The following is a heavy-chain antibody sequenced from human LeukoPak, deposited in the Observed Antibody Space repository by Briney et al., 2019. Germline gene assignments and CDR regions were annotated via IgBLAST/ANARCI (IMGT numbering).Heavy chain of an antibody. CDR1: GGSISSSSYY. Sequence: SETLSLTCTVSGGSISSSSYYWGWIRQPPGKGLEWIGSIYYSGSTYYNPSLKSRVTISVDTSKNQFSLKLSSVTAADTAVYYCAPGRTIFGVVVPFDYWGQGTLVTVSS. V-gene: IGHV4-39*01. CDR3: APGRTIFGVVVPFDY. CDR2: IYYSGST. D-gene: IGHD3-3*01. J-gene: IGHJ4*02.